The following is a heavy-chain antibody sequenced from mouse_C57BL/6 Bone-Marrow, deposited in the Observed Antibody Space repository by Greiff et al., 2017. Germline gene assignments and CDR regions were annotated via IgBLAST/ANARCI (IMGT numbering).Heavy chain of an antibody. J-gene: IGHJ3*01. CDR2: IRLKSDNYAT. CDR1: GFTFSNYW. Sequence: DVQLQESGGGLVQPGGSMKLSCVASGFTFSNYWMNWVRQSPEKGLEWVAQIRLKSDNYATHYAESVKGRFTISRDDSKSSVYLQMNNLRAEDTGMYYCTERAYWGQGTLVTVSA. CDR3: TERAY. V-gene: IGHV6-3*01.